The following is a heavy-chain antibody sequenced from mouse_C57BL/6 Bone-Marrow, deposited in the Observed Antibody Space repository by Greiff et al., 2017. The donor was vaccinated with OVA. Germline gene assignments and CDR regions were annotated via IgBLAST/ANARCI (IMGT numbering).Heavy chain of an antibody. CDR1: GYTFTSYG. Sequence: QVQLQQSGAELARPGASVKLSCKASGYTFTSYGISWVKQRTGQGLEWIGEIYPRSGNTYYNEKFKGKATLTADKSSSTAYTELRSLTSEDSAVYFCARSGERYFDVWGTGTTVTVSS. CDR2: IYPRSGNT. V-gene: IGHV1-81*01. D-gene: IGHD3-1*01. CDR3: ARSGERYFDV. J-gene: IGHJ1*03.